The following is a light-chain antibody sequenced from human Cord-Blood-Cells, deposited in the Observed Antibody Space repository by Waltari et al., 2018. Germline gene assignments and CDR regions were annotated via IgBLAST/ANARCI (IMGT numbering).Light chain of an antibody. CDR3: SSYAGSWV. J-gene: IGLJ3*02. Sequence: QSALTQPPSASGSPGQSVTISCTGTSSDGGGYNYVSWYQQHPGKAPKLMIYEVSKRPSGVPDRFSGSKSGNTASLTVSGLQAEDEADYYCSSYAGSWVFGGGTKLTVL. CDR2: EVS. V-gene: IGLV2-8*01. CDR1: SSDGGGYNY.